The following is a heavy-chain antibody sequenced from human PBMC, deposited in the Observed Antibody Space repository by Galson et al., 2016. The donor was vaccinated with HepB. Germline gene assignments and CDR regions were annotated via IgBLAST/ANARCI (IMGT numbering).Heavy chain of an antibody. CDR1: GFTFTSYW. D-gene: IGHD3-10*01. CDR3: AGGHYGSGSFYLFDY. CDR2: IHPGDSYT. Sequence: QSGAEVKKPGESLRISCQGSGFTFTSYWITWVRQLPGKGLEWVGKIHPGDSYTNYSPSFQGHVTISADKSIGTAYLQWSSLRASDTAMYYCAGGHYGSGSFYLFDYWGQGTLVTVSS. V-gene: IGHV5-10-1*01. J-gene: IGHJ4*02.